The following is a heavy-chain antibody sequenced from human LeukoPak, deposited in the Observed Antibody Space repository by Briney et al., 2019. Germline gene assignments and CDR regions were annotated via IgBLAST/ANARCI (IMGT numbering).Heavy chain of an antibody. D-gene: IGHD2-2*01. V-gene: IGHV3-9*01. J-gene: IGHJ5*02. Sequence: GGSLRLSCAASGFTFDDYAMHWVRQAPGKGLEWVSGISWNSGSIGYADSVKGRFTISRDNAKNSLYLQMNCLRAEDTALYYCAKAHSVYCSSTSCPPFDPWGQGTLVTVSS. CDR3: AKAHSVYCSSTSCPPFDP. CDR2: ISWNSGSI. CDR1: GFTFDDYA.